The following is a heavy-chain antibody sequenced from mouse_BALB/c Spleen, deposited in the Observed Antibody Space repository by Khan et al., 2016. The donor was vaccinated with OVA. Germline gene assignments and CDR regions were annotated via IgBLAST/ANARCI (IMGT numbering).Heavy chain of an antibody. Sequence: VQLQQSGAELVRPGTSVRLSCKTSGYIFTSYWIHWVKQRSGQGLEWIARIYPGTDNTYYNEKFKDKATLTADKSSSTAYLQLSSLKSEDSAVFFCAREEALYYFDYWGQGTTLTVSS. CDR2: IYPGTDNT. CDR1: GYIFTSYW. V-gene: IGHV1S132*01. J-gene: IGHJ2*01. D-gene: IGHD3-2*02. CDR3: AREEALYYFDY.